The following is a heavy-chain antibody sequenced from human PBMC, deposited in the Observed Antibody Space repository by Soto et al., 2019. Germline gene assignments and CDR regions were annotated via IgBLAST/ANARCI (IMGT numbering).Heavy chain of an antibody. V-gene: IGHV1-46*01. J-gene: IGHJ6*02. CDR1: GYTFTSHY. CDR2: INPSGGST. Sequence: QAQLVQSGAEVKKPGASVKISCKASGYTFTSHYIHWVRQAPGQGLEWMRIINPSGGSTSYAQKCEGRVTMTRDTSASTVYMEMSSLRSEDTAVYYCARGVTVETYYYYYKGDVWGQGTTVTVSS. CDR3: ARGVTVETYYYYYKGDV. D-gene: IGHD2-21*02.